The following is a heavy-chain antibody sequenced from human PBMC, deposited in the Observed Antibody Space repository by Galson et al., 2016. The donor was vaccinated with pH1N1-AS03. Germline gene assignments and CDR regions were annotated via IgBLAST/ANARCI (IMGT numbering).Heavy chain of an antibody. J-gene: IGHJ3*02. CDR2: IIPMLNIP. V-gene: IGHV1-69*04. D-gene: IGHD2-15*01. CDR3: AKGYSATPSGTFDI. CDR1: GGTFNSYA. Sequence: VKVSCTASGGTFNSYAISWVRQAPGQGLEWMGRIIPMLNIPDYAQKFQVRVTITADKSTNTAYMELTNLRSDDTALYYCAKGYSATPSGTFDIWGQGTMVTVSS.